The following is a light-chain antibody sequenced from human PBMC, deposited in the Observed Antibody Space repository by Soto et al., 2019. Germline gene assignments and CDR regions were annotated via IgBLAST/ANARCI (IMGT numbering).Light chain of an antibody. CDR2: GAS. J-gene: IGKJ4*01. Sequence: EIVMTQSPATLSVSPGERATPSCRASQSVSSSYLAWYQQKPGQAPRLLIYGASSRATGIPDRFSGSGSGTDFTLTISSLEPEDFAVYYCQQRNKWPPVTFGGGTKVDIK. V-gene: IGKV3D-20*02. CDR3: QQRNKWPPVT. CDR1: QSVSSSY.